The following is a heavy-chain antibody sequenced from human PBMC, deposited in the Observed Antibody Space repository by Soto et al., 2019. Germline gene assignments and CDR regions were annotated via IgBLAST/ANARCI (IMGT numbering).Heavy chain of an antibody. CDR3: ARVTLKAGNWFDP. J-gene: IGHJ5*02. V-gene: IGHV1-2*02. Sequence: ASVKVSCKASGYTFTDYFIHWVRQAPGQGFEWMGWINPKTRGTNYAQKFQGRVTMTRDTSNSTAYMELRGLKSDDTAVYYCARVTLKAGNWFDPWGQGTLVTVSS. CDR1: GYTFTDYF. CDR2: INPKTRGT.